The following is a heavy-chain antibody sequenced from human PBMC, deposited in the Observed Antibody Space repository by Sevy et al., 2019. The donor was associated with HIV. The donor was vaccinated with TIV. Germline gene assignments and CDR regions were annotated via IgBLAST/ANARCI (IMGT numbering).Heavy chain of an antibody. D-gene: IGHD3-3*01. J-gene: IGHJ4*02. Sequence: ASVKVSCKASGYTFTSYGISWVRQAPGQGLEWMGWISAYNGNTNYAQKLQGRVTMTTDTSTSTAYMGLRSLGSDDTAVYYCARSPGPDYTYYDFWSGYYTDLDYWGQGTLVTVSS. CDR1: GYTFTSYG. CDR3: ARSPGPDYTYYDFWSGYYTDLDY. CDR2: ISAYNGNT. V-gene: IGHV1-18*01.